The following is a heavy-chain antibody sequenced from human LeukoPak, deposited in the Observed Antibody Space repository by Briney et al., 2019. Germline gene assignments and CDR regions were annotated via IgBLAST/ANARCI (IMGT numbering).Heavy chain of an antibody. CDR2: ISGTSSYI. Sequence: GGSLRLSCAASGFTFSSYSMNWVRQAPGKGLEWVSSISGTSSYIYYADSVKGRFTISRDNAKNSLYLQMNSLRPEDTAVYYCANGDHFDILTGFYPTLDHWGQGTLVTVSS. CDR3: ANGDHFDILTGFYPTLDH. J-gene: IGHJ4*02. CDR1: GFTFSSYS. D-gene: IGHD3-9*01. V-gene: IGHV3-21*01.